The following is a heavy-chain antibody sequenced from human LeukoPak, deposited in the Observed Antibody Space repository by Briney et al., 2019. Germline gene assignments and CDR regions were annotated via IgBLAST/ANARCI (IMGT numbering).Heavy chain of an antibody. CDR3: ARDLGSYSWD. J-gene: IGHJ4*02. Sequence: SETLSLTCTVSGGSISSYYWSWIRQPPGKGLEWIGYIYYSGSTNYNSSLKSRVTISVDTSKNQFSLKLSSVTAADTAVYYCARDLGSYSWDWGQGTLVTVSS. CDR1: GGSISSYY. D-gene: IGHD1-26*01. CDR2: IYYSGST. V-gene: IGHV4-59*01.